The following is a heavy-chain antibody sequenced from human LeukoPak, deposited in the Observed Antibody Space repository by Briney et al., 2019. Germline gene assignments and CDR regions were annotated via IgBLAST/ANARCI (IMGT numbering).Heavy chain of an antibody. J-gene: IGHJ4*02. V-gene: IGHV1-18*01. D-gene: IGHD3-3*01. CDR2: ISAYNGNT. Sequence: ASVKVSCTASGYTFTSYGISWVRQAPGQGLEWMGWISAYNGNTNYAQKLQGRVTMTTDTSTSTAYMELRSLRSDDTAVYYCARDLNRYYDFWSGYYKPAGFDYWGQGTLVTVSS. CDR3: ARDLNRYYDFWSGYYKPAGFDY. CDR1: GYTFTSYG.